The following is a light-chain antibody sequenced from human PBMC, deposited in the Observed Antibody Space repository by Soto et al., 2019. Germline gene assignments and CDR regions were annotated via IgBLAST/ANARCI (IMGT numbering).Light chain of an antibody. Sequence: DIQMTQSPSSLSASVGDTVSITCRSGQMITTYLNWYQQKPGKAPRLLIFAASNLHSGVPSRFSGSGSGTDFTLTIRSLQPEDFATYYCQQSFVTPLTFGGGTKVEI. CDR3: QQSFVTPLT. CDR1: QMITTY. CDR2: AAS. V-gene: IGKV1-39*01. J-gene: IGKJ4*01.